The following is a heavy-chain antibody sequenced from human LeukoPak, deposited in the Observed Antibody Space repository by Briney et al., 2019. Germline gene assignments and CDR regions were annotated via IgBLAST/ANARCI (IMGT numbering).Heavy chain of an antibody. Sequence: GGSLRLSCAASGFTFSSYSMNWVRQAPGKGLEWVSSISSSSSYIYYADSVKGRFTISRDNAKNSLYLQMNSLRAEDTAVYYCARARKSYSSSWYDVEYWGQGTLVTVSS. V-gene: IGHV3-21*01. CDR2: ISSSSSYI. J-gene: IGHJ4*02. D-gene: IGHD6-13*01. CDR3: ARARKSYSSSWYDVEY. CDR1: GFTFSSYS.